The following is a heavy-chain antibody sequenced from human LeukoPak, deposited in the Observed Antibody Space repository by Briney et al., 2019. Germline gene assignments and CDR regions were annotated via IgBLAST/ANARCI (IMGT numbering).Heavy chain of an antibody. Sequence: SETLSLTCTVSGDSISSYYWNWIRQPPGKGLEWIGYIYYSGSTNYNPSLKSRVTISINTSKNQFSLKLSSVTAADTAVYYCAREYYDILTGSNWFDPWGQGTLVTVSS. CDR3: AREYYDILTGSNWFDP. CDR1: GDSISSYY. V-gene: IGHV4-59*01. D-gene: IGHD3-9*01. CDR2: IYYSGST. J-gene: IGHJ5*02.